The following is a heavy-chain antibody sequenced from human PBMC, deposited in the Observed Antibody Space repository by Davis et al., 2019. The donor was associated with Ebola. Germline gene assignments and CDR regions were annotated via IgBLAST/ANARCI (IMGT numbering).Heavy chain of an antibody. Sequence: GESLKISCAASGFTFSNAWMSWVRQAPGKGLEWVSAISGSGGSTYYADSVKGRFTISRDNSKNTLYLQMNSLRAEDTAVYYCAILKGMATNYYYYGMDVWGQGTTVTVSS. J-gene: IGHJ6*02. CDR1: GFTFSNAW. V-gene: IGHV3-23*01. CDR3: AILKGMATNYYYYGMDV. CDR2: ISGSGGST. D-gene: IGHD5-24*01.